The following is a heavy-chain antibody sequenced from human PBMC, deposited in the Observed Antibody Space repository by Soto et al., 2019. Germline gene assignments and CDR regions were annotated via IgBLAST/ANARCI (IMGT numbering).Heavy chain of an antibody. CDR1: GDSVSSNSAA. D-gene: IGHD6-19*01. J-gene: IGHJ4*02. V-gene: IGHV6-1*01. Sequence: SQTLSLTCAISGDSVSSNSAAWNWIRQSPSRGLEWLGRTYYRSKWYNDYAVTVKSRITINPDTSKNQFSLQLNSVTPEDTAVYYCARAGTYLIQEYSSGWYALDYWGQGTLVTVSS. CDR3: ARAGTYLIQEYSSGWYALDY. CDR2: TYYRSKWYN.